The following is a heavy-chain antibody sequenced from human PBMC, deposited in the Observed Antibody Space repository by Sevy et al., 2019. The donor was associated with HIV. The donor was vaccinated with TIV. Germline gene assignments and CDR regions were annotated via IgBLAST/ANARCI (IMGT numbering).Heavy chain of an antibody. Sequence: GGSLRLSCAVSGLTFSSYWMGWVRQAPGKGLEWVANIKQDGSEKDYVDSVKGRFTISRDNAKNSLYLQMNSLRVEDTAVYYGAGDQAVAWGGRGWFDPWGQGTLVTVSS. J-gene: IGHJ5*02. V-gene: IGHV3-7*01. D-gene: IGHD6-19*01. CDR3: AGDQAVAWGGRGWFDP. CDR2: IKQDGSEK. CDR1: GLTFSSYW.